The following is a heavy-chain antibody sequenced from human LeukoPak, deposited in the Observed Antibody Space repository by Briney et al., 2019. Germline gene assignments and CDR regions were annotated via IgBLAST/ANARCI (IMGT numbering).Heavy chain of an antibody. Sequence: SGPTLVNPTQTLTLTCTFSGFSLSTSGVGVGWIRQPPGKALEWLALIYWNDDKRYSPSLKSRLTITKDTSKNQVVLTMTNMDPVDTATYYCAHLYYDFWSGYYFDYWGQGTLVTVSS. D-gene: IGHD3/OR15-3a*01. CDR3: AHLYYDFWSGYYFDY. CDR2: IYWNDDK. J-gene: IGHJ4*02. V-gene: IGHV2-5*01. CDR1: GFSLSTSGVG.